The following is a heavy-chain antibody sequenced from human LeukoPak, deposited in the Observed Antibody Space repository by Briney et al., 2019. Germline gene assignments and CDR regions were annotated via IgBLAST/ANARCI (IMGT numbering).Heavy chain of an antibody. V-gene: IGHV3-74*01. CDR1: GFTFSSYW. CDR3: ARVIKSGWEGELSD. CDR2: ISSDGRST. D-gene: IGHD6-25*01. J-gene: IGHJ4*02. Sequence: GGSLRLSCAASGFTFSSYWMHWARQAPGKGLVWVSRISSDGRSTHSAGSAKGRFTISRDNAKNTLYLQMNSLRAEDTAVYYCARVIKSGWEGELSDWGQGTLVTVSS.